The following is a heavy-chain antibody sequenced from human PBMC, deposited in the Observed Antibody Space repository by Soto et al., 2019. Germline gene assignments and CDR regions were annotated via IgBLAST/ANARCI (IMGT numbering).Heavy chain of an antibody. CDR3: TSTKRGYYDILTGYYGPDAFDI. V-gene: IGHV3-49*04. Sequence: GSLLLTCPASGFTFGDYAMSWVRQAPGKGLEWVGFIRSKAYGGTTEYAASVKGRFTISRDDSKSIAYLQMNSLKNEDTAVYYCTSTKRGYYDILTGYYGPDAFDIWGQGTTVTV. D-gene: IGHD3-9*01. CDR2: IRSKAYGGTT. CDR1: GFTFGDYA. J-gene: IGHJ3*02.